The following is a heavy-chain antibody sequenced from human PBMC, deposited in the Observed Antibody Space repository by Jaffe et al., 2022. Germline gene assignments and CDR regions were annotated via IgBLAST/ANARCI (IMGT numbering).Heavy chain of an antibody. V-gene: IGHV3-9*01. Sequence: EVQLVESGGGLVQPGRSLRLSCAASGFTFDDYAMHWVRQAPGKGLEWVSGISWNSGSIGYADSVKGRFTISRDNAKNSLYLQMNSLRAEDTALYYCAKDISAVAGTMDAFDIWGQGTMVTVSS. J-gene: IGHJ3*02. CDR3: AKDISAVAGTMDAFDI. CDR2: ISWNSGSI. CDR1: GFTFDDYA. D-gene: IGHD6-19*01.